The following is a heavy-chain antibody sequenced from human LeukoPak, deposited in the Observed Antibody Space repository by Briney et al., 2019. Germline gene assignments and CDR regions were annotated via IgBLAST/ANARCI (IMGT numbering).Heavy chain of an antibody. CDR2: INSDGSST. CDR1: GFTFSSYW. J-gene: IGHJ4*02. V-gene: IGHV3-74*01. Sequence: PGGSLRLSCAASGFTFSSYWMHWVRQAPGKGLVWVSRINSDGSSTDYADSVKGRFTISRDNAKNTLYLQMNSLRVEDTAVYYCARRINTALVDHWGQGTLVTVSS. D-gene: IGHD5-18*01. CDR3: ARRINTALVDH.